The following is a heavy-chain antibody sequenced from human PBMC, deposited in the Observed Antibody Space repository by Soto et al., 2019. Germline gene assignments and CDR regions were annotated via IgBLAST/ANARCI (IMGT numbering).Heavy chain of an antibody. V-gene: IGHV1-2*02. D-gene: IGHD1-26*01. CDR3: ARGSPRMGALPTY. CDR2: INPKSGDT. Sequence: QVQLVQSGDEVKKSGASLKVSCKASGYTFTGYYIHWVRQAPGQGLEWMGWINPKSGDTNYAQKFQGRVSMTRDNSITTAYMEVSRLKSDDTAVYYCARGSPRMGALPTYWGQGTLVTVSS. CDR1: GYTFTGYY. J-gene: IGHJ4*02.